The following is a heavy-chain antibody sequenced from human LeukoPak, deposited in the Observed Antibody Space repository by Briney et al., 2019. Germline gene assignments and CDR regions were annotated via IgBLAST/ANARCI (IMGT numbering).Heavy chain of an antibody. CDR3: ARGGVSSASGDWFDP. D-gene: IGHD3-22*01. V-gene: IGHV4-34*01. J-gene: IGHJ5*02. CDR2: INHSGST. Sequence: PSETLSLTSAVYGGSFSGYYWSWIRQPPGKGLEWIGEINHSGSTNYNPSLKSRVTISVDTSKNQFSLKLSSVTAADTAVYYCARGGVSSASGDWFDPWGQGTLVTVSS. CDR1: GGSFSGYY.